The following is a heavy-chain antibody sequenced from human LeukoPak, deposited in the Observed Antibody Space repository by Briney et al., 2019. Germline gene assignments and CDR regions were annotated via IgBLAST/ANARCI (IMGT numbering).Heavy chain of an antibody. J-gene: IGHJ4*02. Sequence: SETLYLTCTVSGGSISSYYWSWIRQPPGKGLEWIGYIYYSGNTNYNPSLKSRVTISVDTSKNQISLKLSSVTAADTAVYYCARGTWVGDLFYPYFDYWGQGTLVTVSS. CDR1: GGSISSYY. CDR2: IYYSGNT. V-gene: IGHV4-59*01. CDR3: ARGTWVGDLFYPYFDY. D-gene: IGHD3-10*01.